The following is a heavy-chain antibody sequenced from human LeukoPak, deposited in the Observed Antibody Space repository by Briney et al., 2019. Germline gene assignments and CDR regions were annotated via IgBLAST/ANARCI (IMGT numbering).Heavy chain of an antibody. CDR1: GFSVSNNY. J-gene: IGHJ4*02. D-gene: IGHD5-18*01. V-gene: IGHV3-66*01. CDR2: FYNGVNT. Sequence: GGSLRLSCAASGFSVSNNYMSWVRQAPGKGLEWVSVFYNGVNTYYADSVKGRFTISRDNSKNTLYLQMNNLRAEDTAVYYCARVGRESIYGYGDHWGQGTLVTVSS. CDR3: ARVGRESIYGYGDH.